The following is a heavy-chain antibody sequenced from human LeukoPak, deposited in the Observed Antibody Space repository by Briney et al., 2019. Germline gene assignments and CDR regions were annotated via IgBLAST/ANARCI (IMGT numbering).Heavy chain of an antibody. CDR1: GYTFTGYW. CDR2: ISPSGGST. CDR3: ARSWVEVRGVPEYMDV. D-gene: IGHD3-10*01. V-gene: IGHV1-46*01. J-gene: IGHJ6*03. Sequence: ASVKVSCKAFGYTFTGYWMHWVRQAPGQGPKWMGVISPSGGSTIYAQKFKGRVTLTRDMSTSTDYLELSSLRSEDTAVYYCARSWVEVRGVPEYMDVWGKGTTVTISS.